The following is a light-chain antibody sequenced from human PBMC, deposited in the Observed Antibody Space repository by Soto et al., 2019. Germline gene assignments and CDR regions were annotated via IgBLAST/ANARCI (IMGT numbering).Light chain of an antibody. V-gene: IGKV3-11*01. CDR2: DAS. CDR3: QQYDSHFKT. J-gene: IGKJ2*01. CDR1: QSVSSY. Sequence: EIVLTQSPATLSLSPGERATLSCRASQSVSSYLAWYQQKPGQAPRLLIYDASSRATGIPARFSGSGSGTDFTLTISSLEPEDFAAYYCQQYDSHFKTFGQGTKLEIK.